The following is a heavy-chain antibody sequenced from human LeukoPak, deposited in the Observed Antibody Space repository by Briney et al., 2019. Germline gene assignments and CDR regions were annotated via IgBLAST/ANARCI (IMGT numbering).Heavy chain of an antibody. D-gene: IGHD3-3*01. CDR1: GGSISHDGYY. J-gene: IGHJ4*02. Sequence: PSETLSLTCTVSGGSISHDGYYWGWIRQPPGKGLDWIGSIYYSGSTYYDPSLKSRVTISVDTSKNQFSLKLSSVTAADTAVYYCVRNGVIFGVVSGGVRYWGQGTLVTVSS. V-gene: IGHV4-39*01. CDR3: VRNGVIFGVVSGGVRY. CDR2: IYYSGST.